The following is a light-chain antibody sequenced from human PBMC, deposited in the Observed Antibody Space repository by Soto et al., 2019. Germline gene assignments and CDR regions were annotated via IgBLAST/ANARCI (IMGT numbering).Light chain of an antibody. CDR3: QSYDSSLSALYV. J-gene: IGLJ1*01. Sequence: QSVLTQPPSVSGAPGQRVTISCTGSSSNIGAGYDVHWYQQLPGTAPKLLIYRNIDRPSGVPDRFSGSKSGTSASLAITGLQAEDEADYYCQSYDSSLSALYVFGTGTKLTVL. CDR2: RNI. V-gene: IGLV1-40*01. CDR1: SSNIGAGYD.